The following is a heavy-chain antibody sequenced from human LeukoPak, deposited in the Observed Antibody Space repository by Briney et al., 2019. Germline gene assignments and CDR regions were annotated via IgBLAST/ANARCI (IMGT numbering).Heavy chain of an antibody. V-gene: IGHV3-48*04. CDR3: ARDTAFSPMDV. D-gene: IGHD3-3*02. CDR2: ISSSGSTI. Sequence: PGRSLRLSCAASGFTFSSYGMHWVRRAPGKGLEWVSYISSSGSTIYYADSVKGRFTISRDNAKNSLYLQMNSLRAEDTAVYYCARDTAFSPMDVWGKGTTVTVSS. CDR1: GFTFSSYG. J-gene: IGHJ6*04.